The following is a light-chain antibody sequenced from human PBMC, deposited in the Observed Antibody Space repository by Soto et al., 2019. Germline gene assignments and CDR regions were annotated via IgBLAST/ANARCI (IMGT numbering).Light chain of an antibody. V-gene: IGKV3-11*01. CDR1: QSVSKF. Sequence: IVLTHSPATLSLSPGERATLSCRASQSVSKFLAWFQQKPGQAPRLLIYDASNRATGIPARFSGSGSDTDFTLTISGLEPEDSAVYYCQQRAMWVTFGQGTKVDIK. CDR2: DAS. CDR3: QQRAMWVT. J-gene: IGKJ1*01.